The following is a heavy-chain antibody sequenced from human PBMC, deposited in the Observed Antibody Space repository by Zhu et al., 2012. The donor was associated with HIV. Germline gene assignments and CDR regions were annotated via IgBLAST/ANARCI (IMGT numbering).Heavy chain of an antibody. CDR3: DTAEYFCVRRGSCDLLRRLSPWQY. CDR1: GYNFRDYS. V-gene: IGHV1-2*02. CDR2: IKPLWGAV. D-gene: IGHD2/OR15-2a*01. J-gene: IGHJ1*01. Sequence: QVQLVLSGAVIKTPGSSVKISCRASGYNFRDYSIHWVRLIPDKGFEWIGWIKPLWGAVSYARQLQGRVSMTRQLSQDPDDPDWGVAYMEFSGLTPADTAEYFCVRRGSCDLLRRLSPWQYWGQGTVVVVSS.